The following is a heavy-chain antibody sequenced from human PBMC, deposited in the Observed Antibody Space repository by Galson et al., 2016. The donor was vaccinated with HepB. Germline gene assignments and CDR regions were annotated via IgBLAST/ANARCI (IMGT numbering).Heavy chain of an antibody. CDR2: ISGSGGST. CDR3: AKFASGTYYLDSFDY. Sequence: SLRLSCAASGFTFSTYNMNWVRLAPGKGLEWVSTISGSGGSTYHADSVKGRFTISRDNSKNTVYLQMNSLRAEDTAVYYCAKFASGTYYLDSFDYWGQGTLVTVSS. V-gene: IGHV3-23*01. D-gene: IGHD3-10*01. CDR1: GFTFSTYN. J-gene: IGHJ4*02.